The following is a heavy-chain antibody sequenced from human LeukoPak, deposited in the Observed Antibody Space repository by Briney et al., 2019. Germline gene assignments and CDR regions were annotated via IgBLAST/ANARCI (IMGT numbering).Heavy chain of an antibody. CDR1: GASISAYH. D-gene: IGHD5-18*01. CDR3: ARDYSYPDY. V-gene: IGHV4-4*07. J-gene: IGHJ4*02. CDR2: IYSSGRT. Sequence: SETPSLTCSVSGASISAYHWSWIRQPAGKGLEWIGRIYSSGRTNYIPSLKSRLTMLVDTSKNQFSLKLNSVTAADTAVYYCARDYSYPDYWGQGTLVTVSS.